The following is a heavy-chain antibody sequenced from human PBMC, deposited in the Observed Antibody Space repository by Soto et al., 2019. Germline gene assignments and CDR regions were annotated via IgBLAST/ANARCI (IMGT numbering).Heavy chain of an antibody. CDR3: ARDQGVAAACITWFDR. CDR2: IYSSRST. D-gene: IGHD3-10*01. Sequence: PPETLSLTFTVSAAFMNRYHWSWIRQPAGKELEWIRHIYSSRSTNYTPPLKSRVTMSVDPSKNQCALRLMSLPAADTAVYYCARDQGVAAACITWFDRFGRVSLGAVAS. CDR1: AAFMNRYH. J-gene: IGHJ5*02. V-gene: IGHV4-4*07.